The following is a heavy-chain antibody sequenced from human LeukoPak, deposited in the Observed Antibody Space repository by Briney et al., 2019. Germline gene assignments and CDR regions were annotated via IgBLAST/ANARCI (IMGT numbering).Heavy chain of an antibody. J-gene: IGHJ4*02. V-gene: IGHV3-23*01. Sequence: GGSLRLSCAASGFTFSTYAMSWVRQAPGKGLEWVSTVSGSGVSTYYADSVKGRFTISRDIASNSLYLQMNSLRAEDTGVYYCAREGGSYYFDYWGQGTLVTVSS. CDR2: VSGSGVST. CDR1: GFTFSTYA. D-gene: IGHD1-26*01. CDR3: AREGGSYYFDY.